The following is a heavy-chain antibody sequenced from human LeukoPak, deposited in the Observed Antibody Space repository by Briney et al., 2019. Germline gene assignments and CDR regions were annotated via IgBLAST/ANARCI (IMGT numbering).Heavy chain of an antibody. CDR2: IKSDGSTT. V-gene: IGHV3-74*01. CDR1: GFTFSSYW. J-gene: IGHJ4*02. D-gene: IGHD5-18*01. CDR3: ARVVDTHFDY. Sequence: PGGSLRLSCAATGFTFSSYWMHWVRQAPGKGLVWVSRIKSDGSTTTYADSVKGRFTISRDNAKNTLYLQMNSLRAGDTAVYYCARVVDTHFDYWGQGTLVTVSS.